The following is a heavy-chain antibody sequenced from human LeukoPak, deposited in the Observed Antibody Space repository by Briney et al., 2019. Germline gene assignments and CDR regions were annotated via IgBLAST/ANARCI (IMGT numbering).Heavy chain of an antibody. V-gene: IGHV3-30*03. Sequence: GGSLRLSCAATGFTFSSFSMHWVRQAPGKGLEWVAVISYDGSNKYYADSVKGRFAISRDNSKNTLYLQMNGLRAEDTAVYYCARDGTIFGVVITDYYYYGMDVWGQGTTVTVSS. D-gene: IGHD3-3*01. CDR3: ARDGTIFGVVITDYYYYGMDV. CDR2: ISYDGSNK. CDR1: GFTFSSFS. J-gene: IGHJ6*02.